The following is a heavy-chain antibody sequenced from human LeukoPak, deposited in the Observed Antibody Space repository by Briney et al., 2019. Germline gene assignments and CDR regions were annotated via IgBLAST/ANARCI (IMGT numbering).Heavy chain of an antibody. Sequence: GGSLRLSCAASGFTFSNFAMSWVRQAPGKGLEWVSGISGSGGSTYYADSVKGRFTISRDNSKNTLYLQMNSLRAEDTAVYYCAKGWYSSSYYYGMDVWGQGTTVTVSS. D-gene: IGHD6-6*01. CDR1: GFTFSNFA. J-gene: IGHJ6*02. CDR2: ISGSGGST. CDR3: AKGWYSSSYYYGMDV. V-gene: IGHV3-23*01.